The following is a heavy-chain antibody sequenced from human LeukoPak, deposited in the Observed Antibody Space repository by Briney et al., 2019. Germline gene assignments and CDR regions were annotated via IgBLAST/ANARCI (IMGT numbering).Heavy chain of an antibody. CDR1: GGTFSSYA. D-gene: IGHD3-9*01. Sequence: SVKVSCKASGGTFSSYAISWVRQAPGQGLEWMGGIIPIFGTANYAQKFQGRVTITTDESTSTAYMELSSLRSEDTAVYYCARAHTDYDILTGYCEFDYWGQGTLVTVSS. CDR2: IIPIFGTA. V-gene: IGHV1-69*05. CDR3: ARAHTDYDILTGYCEFDY. J-gene: IGHJ4*02.